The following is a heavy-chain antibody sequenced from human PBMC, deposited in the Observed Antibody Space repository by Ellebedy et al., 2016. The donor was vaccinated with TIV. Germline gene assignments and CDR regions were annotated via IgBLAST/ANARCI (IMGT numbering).Heavy chain of an antibody. V-gene: IGHV3-21*01. CDR1: GFTFSSYS. CDR3: ARAGDRERFLEWLLHFPCYFDL. D-gene: IGHD3-3*01. CDR2: ISSSSSYI. Sequence: GESLKISCAASGFTFSSYSMNWVRQAPGKGLEWVSSISSSSSYIYYADSVKGQFTISRDNAKNSLYLQMNSLRAEDTAVYYCARAGDRERFLEWLLHFPCYFDLWGRGTLVTVSS. J-gene: IGHJ2*01.